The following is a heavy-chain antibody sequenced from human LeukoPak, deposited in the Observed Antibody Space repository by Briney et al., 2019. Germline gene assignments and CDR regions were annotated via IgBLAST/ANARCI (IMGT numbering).Heavy chain of an antibody. CDR3: AKDLGYSDY. CDR2: ISGSGDIT. V-gene: IGHV3-23*01. J-gene: IGHJ4*02. CDR1: GFTFRSSA. Sequence: PGVSLRLSCAASGFTFRSSAMSWIRQAPGKGLEWVSTISGSGDITYYADSVKGRFTISRDNSKNTLYLQMNSLRAEDTALYYCAKDLGYSDYWGQGTLVTVSS.